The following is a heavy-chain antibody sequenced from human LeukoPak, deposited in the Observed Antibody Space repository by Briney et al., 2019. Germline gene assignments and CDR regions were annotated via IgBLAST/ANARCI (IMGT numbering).Heavy chain of an antibody. CDR1: GDSISSSSYY. V-gene: IGHV4-39*01. CDR2: IYYSGST. CDR3: AMVSRFDY. Sequence: SETLSLTCTVSGDSISSSSYYWGWIRQPPGKGLEWIGSIYYSGSTYYNPSLKSRVTISVDTSKNQFSLKLSSVTAADTAVYYCAMVSRFDYWGQGTLVTVSS. J-gene: IGHJ4*02. D-gene: IGHD5-18*01.